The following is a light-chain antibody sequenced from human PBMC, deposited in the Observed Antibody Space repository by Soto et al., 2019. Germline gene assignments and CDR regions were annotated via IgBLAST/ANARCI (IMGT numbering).Light chain of an antibody. V-gene: IGKV3-20*01. J-gene: IGKJ3*01. Sequence: EVRLTQSPGTLSLSPGDRATLSCRASHSINTSFLAWFQQKPGQAPRLLIYAASTRATGIPDRFSGSASETDFTLTINRLEPEDSAVYYCQQYASAPFSLGPGTKVDIK. CDR3: QQYASAPFS. CDR1: HSINTSF. CDR2: AAS.